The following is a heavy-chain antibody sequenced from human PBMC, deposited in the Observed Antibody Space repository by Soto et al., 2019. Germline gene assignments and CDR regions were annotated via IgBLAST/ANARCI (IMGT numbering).Heavy chain of an antibody. CDR2: ISDDGSKK. J-gene: IGHJ3*02. D-gene: IGHD3-22*01. Sequence: QVQLVESGGGVVQPGRSLRLSCAASAFTFSNYGMHWVRQAPGKGLEWVAVISDDGSKKYYADSVKGRFTISRDNSKNTLYLQMNSLRTEDTAVYYCAKLLPVVVITTDSAFDIWGQGTMVTVSS. V-gene: IGHV3-30*18. CDR1: AFTFSNYG. CDR3: AKLLPVVVITTDSAFDI.